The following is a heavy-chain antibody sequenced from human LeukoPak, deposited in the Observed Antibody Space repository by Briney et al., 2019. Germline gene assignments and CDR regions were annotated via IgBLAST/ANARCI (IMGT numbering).Heavy chain of an antibody. CDR3: ARHRVPQLRFFDLNWFDP. Sequence: SETLSLTCAVYGGSFSGYYWSWIRQPPGKGLEWIGEINHSGSTNYNPSLKSRVTISVDTSKNQFSLKLSSVTATDTAVYYCARHRVPQLRFFDLNWFDPWGQGTLVTVSS. CDR2: INHSGST. D-gene: IGHD3-9*01. CDR1: GGSFSGYY. V-gene: IGHV4-34*01. J-gene: IGHJ5*02.